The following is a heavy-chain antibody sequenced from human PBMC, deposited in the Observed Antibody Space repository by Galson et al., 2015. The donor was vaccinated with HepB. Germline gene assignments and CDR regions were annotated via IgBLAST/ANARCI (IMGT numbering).Heavy chain of an antibody. CDR3: AKRGEMATTFSYYYYYMDV. V-gene: IGHV3-30*18. Sequence: SLRLSCAASGFTFSSYGMHWVRQAPGKGLEWVAVISYDGSNKYYADSVKGRFTISRDNSKNTLYLQMNSLRADDTAVYYCAKRGEMATTFSYYYYYMDVWGKGTTVTVSS. CDR1: GFTFSSYG. CDR2: ISYDGSNK. D-gene: IGHD5-24*01. J-gene: IGHJ6*03.